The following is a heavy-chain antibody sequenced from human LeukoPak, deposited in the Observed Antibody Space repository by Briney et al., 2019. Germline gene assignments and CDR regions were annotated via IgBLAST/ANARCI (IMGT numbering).Heavy chain of an antibody. CDR2: IYLGDSDT. J-gene: IGHJ4*02. CDR1: GYRFLSHW. CDR3: ARHASPYSSNYYFDF. D-gene: IGHD6-13*01. V-gene: IGHV5-51*01. Sequence: GESLKISCKGSGYRFLSHWIGWVRQMPGKGLEWMGIIYLGDSDTRYNPSFQGQVTISADKSISTAYLQWSSLKASDTAMYYCARHASPYSSNYYFDFWGQGALVTVSS.